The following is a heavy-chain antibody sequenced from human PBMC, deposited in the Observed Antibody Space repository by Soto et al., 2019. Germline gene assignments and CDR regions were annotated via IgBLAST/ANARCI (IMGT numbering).Heavy chain of an antibody. CDR1: GFTFSSYA. D-gene: IGHD2-15*01. CDR2: ISGSGGST. J-gene: IGHJ3*02. Sequence: GGSLRLSCAASGFTFSSYAMSWVRQAPGKGLEWVSAISGSGGSTYYADSVKGRFTISRDNSKNTLYLQMNSLRSEDTAVYYCARSQGSWYSAFDIWGQGTMVTVSS. CDR3: ARSQGSWYSAFDI. V-gene: IGHV3-23*01.